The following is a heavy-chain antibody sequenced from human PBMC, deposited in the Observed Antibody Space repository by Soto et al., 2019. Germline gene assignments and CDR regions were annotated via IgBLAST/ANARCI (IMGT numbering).Heavy chain of an antibody. V-gene: IGHV5-51*01. Sequence: PGESLKISCKVSGYSFTTNWIAWVRQRPGKGLEWMGSIFPDDSDTRYSPSFQGQVTISVDKAVTTAYLQWSSLKASDSAMYYCARLIGSSNWFDLWGQGALVTVSS. CDR3: ARLIGSSNWFDL. D-gene: IGHD2-2*01. CDR1: GYSFTTNW. J-gene: IGHJ5*02. CDR2: IFPDDSDT.